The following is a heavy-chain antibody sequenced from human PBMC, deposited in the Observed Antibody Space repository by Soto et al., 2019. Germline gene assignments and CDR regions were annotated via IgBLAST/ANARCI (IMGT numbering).Heavy chain of an antibody. Sequence: GGSLRLSCAASGFTFSSYGMHWVRQAPGKGLEWVAVISYDGSNKYYADSVKGRFTISRDNSKNTLYLQMNSLRAEDTAVYYCAKDRRRSYGFMKATGMDVWGQGTTVTVSS. J-gene: IGHJ6*02. V-gene: IGHV3-30*18. D-gene: IGHD5-18*01. CDR3: AKDRRRSYGFMKATGMDV. CDR1: GFTFSSYG. CDR2: ISYDGSNK.